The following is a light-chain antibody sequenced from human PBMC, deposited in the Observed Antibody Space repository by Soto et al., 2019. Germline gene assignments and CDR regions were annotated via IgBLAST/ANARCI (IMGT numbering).Light chain of an antibody. CDR2: AAS. Sequence: DIQMTQSPSSLSASVGDRVTITCRASQSLSSYLNWYQQKPGKAPKLMIYAASSLQSGVPSRFSGSGSGTDFTLTISSLQPEDFATYYGQQSYSTPQTFGQGTKVEIK. CDR1: QSLSSY. CDR3: QQSYSTPQT. V-gene: IGKV1-39*01. J-gene: IGKJ1*01.